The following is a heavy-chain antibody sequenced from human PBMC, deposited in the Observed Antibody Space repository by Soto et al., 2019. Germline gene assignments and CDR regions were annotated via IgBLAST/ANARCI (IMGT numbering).Heavy chain of an antibody. CDR2: ISGGGDSR. CDR3: AKDLFTMVRLFDS. J-gene: IGHJ4*02. Sequence: PGGSLRLSCAASGFTFRNYAMNWVRQAPGKGLEWVSSISGGGDSRKYVDSAKGRFTISRDNSKNTLYLQMNSLRAEDTAVYYCAKDLFTMVRLFDSWGQGTLVTVSS. V-gene: IGHV3-23*01. CDR1: GFTFRNYA. D-gene: IGHD3-10*01.